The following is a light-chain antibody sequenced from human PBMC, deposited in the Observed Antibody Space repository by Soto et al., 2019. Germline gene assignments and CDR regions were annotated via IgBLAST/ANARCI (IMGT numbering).Light chain of an antibody. CDR3: QQYVNWPYT. V-gene: IGKV3-15*01. Sequence: EIVMTQSPATLSVSPGERATLSCRASQSVSSSLAWYQQNPGQPPRLLIYATSTRATGIPARFRGSGSGTEFTLTISGLQSEDFAVYYCQQYVNWPYTFGQGTPLAIK. CDR2: ATS. CDR1: QSVSSS. J-gene: IGKJ2*01.